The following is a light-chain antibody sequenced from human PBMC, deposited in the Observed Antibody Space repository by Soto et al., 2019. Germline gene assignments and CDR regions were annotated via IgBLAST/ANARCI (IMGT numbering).Light chain of an antibody. CDR2: DAS. Sequence: EIVLTQSPGTLSLSPGERATLSCRASQNVSRFLAWYQRRPGQAPRLLIYDASNRASDIPARFSGSGSGTDFTLTISSLEPEDSAVYYCQQRSNWPPLTFGGGTKVDIK. V-gene: IGKV3-11*01. CDR3: QQRSNWPPLT. J-gene: IGKJ4*01. CDR1: QNVSRF.